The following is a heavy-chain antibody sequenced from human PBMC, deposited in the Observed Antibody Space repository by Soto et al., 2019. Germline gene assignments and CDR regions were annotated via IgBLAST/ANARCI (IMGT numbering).Heavy chain of an antibody. Sequence: PGGSLRLSCAASGFTFSSYWMSWVRQGPGKGPEWVANIKQDGSAIYYVDSVKGRFTISRDNAKSSLYLQMTSLRAEDTAVYHCGNALSAIPGDSWGQGTLVIVSS. CDR2: IKQDGSAI. V-gene: IGHV3-7*05. CDR3: GNALSAIPGDS. D-gene: IGHD2-2*01. J-gene: IGHJ4*02. CDR1: GFTFSSYW.